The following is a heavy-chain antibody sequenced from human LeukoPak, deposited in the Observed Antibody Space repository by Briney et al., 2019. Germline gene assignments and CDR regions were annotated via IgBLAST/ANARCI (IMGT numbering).Heavy chain of an antibody. CDR3: ATGDSHCDFWSGSVVAFDI. CDR2: FDPEDGAT. D-gene: IGHD3-3*01. CDR1: GYTLTELS. Sequence: ASVKVSCKVSGYTLTELSMHWVRQAPRKGLEWMGGFDPEDGATIYAQKSQGRVTMTEDTSTDTAYMELSSLRSEDTAVYYCATGDSHCDFWSGSVVAFDIWGQGTMVTVSS. V-gene: IGHV1-24*01. J-gene: IGHJ3*02.